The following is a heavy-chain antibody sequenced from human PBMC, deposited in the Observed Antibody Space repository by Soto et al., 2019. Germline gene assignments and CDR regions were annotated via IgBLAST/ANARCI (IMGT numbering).Heavy chain of an antibody. V-gene: IGHV1-69*13. CDR1: GGAISSYA. CDR2: IIPIFGPA. J-gene: IGHJ6*02. D-gene: IGHD3-22*01. CDR3: ARDRGYYDSSGYVPLYYYGMDV. Sequence: GASVKVSCKASGGAISSYAISWVRQAPGQGLEWMGGIIPIFGPANYTQKFQGRVTITADESTSTAYMELSSLRSDDTAVYYCARDRGYYDSSGYVPLYYYGMDVWGQGTTVTVSS.